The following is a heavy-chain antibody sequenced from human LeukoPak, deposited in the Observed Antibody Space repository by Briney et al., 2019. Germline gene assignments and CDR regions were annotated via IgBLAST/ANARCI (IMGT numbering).Heavy chain of an antibody. Sequence: GGSLRLSCAASGFTFSSYAIHWVRRAPGRGLDWMAVISYDGGNKYYADSVKGRFTISRDNSKNTLYLQLNSLRAEDTAVYYCARDRIAVTAYFDYWGQGTLVTVSS. CDR2: ISYDGGNK. CDR1: GFTFSSYA. V-gene: IGHV3-30-3*01. CDR3: ARDRIAVTAYFDY. J-gene: IGHJ4*02. D-gene: IGHD6-19*01.